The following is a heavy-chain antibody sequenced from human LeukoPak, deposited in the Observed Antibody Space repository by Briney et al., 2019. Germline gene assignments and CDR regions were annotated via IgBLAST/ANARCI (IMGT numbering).Heavy chain of an antibody. CDR3: ARDPVADRYGGNPPRWFDY. CDR2: INSDGSST. V-gene: IGHV3-74*01. J-gene: IGHJ4*02. D-gene: IGHD4-23*01. Sequence: GGSLRLSCAASGFTFSSYWMHWVRQAPGKGLVWVSRINSDGSSTIYADSVKGRFTISRDNAKNSLYLQMNSLRAEDTAVYYCARDPVADRYGGNPPRWFDYWGQGTLVTVSS. CDR1: GFTFSSYW.